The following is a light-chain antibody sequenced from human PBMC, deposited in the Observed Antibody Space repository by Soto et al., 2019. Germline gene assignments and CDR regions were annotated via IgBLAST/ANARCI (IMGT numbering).Light chain of an antibody. V-gene: IGKV3-11*01. J-gene: IGKJ1*01. CDR2: DAS. Sequence: EIVLTQSPATLSLSPGERATLSCRASQSVSSYLAWYQQKPGQVPMLVIYDASNWATGIPGRFSGSGSGTAFTLTISSLEPEDFGVYYCQQRNSWPRTFGQGPKVDIK. CDR3: QQRNSWPRT. CDR1: QSVSSY.